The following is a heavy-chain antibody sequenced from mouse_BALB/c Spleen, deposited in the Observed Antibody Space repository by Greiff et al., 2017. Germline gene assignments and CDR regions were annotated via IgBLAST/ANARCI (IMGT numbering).Heavy chain of an antibody. CDR2: ISYSGST. J-gene: IGHJ3*01. CDR3: ARRGITTATSGFAY. Sequence: EVQLQQSGPSLVKPSQTLSLTCSVTGDSITSGYWNWIRKFPGNKLEYMGYISYSGSTYYNPSLKSRISITRETSKNQYYLQLNSVTTEDTATYYCARRGITTATSGFAYWGQGTLVTVSA. V-gene: IGHV3-8*02. CDR1: GDSITSGY. D-gene: IGHD1-2*01.